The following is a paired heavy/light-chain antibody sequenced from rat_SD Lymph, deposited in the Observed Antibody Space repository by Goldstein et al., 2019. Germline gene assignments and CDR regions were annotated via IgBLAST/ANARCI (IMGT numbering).Heavy chain of an antibody. CDR2: IYYDSSNK. D-gene: IGHD1-11*01. CDR3: VKLTENIVSYVMDD. CDR1: GFTFNNYN. V-gene: IGHV5-50*01. Sequence: EVQLVESGGGLVQPGSSLKLSCVASGFTFNNYNMHWIRQAPKKGLEWIALIYYDSSNKFYADSVKGRFTISRDNSKNTLYLEMNSLRSEDTAIYYCVKLTENIVSYVMDDWGQGASVTVSS. J-gene: IGHJ4*01.
Light chain of an antibody. CDR3: LQTYSAPPWT. CDR1: QDIGNW. CDR2: GAT. Sequence: DIQMTQSPASLSASLEEIVTITCQASQDIGNWLSWYQQKPGKSPQLLIYGATSLADGVPSRFSGGRSGTQYSLKISRLQVEDIGIYYCLQTYSAPPWTFGGGTKLELK. V-gene: IGKV12S16*01. J-gene: IGKJ1*01.